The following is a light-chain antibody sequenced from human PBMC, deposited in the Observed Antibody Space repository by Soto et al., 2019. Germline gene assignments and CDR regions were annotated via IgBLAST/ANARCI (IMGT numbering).Light chain of an antibody. CDR1: QSISSW. J-gene: IGKJ1*01. V-gene: IGKV1-5*01. Sequence: IQMTHSPSTLSASVRDRVTNTCRASQSISSWLAWYQQKPGKAPKLLIYDASSLESGVPSRFSGSGSGTEFTLTISSLQPDDFATYYCQQYNSYSRTFGQGTKVDIK. CDR3: QQYNSYSRT. CDR2: DAS.